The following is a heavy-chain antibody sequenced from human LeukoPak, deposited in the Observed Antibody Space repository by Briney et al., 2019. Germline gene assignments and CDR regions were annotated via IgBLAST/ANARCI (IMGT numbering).Heavy chain of an antibody. CDR2: ISGSGGST. V-gene: IGHV3-23*01. CDR3: AKDLNPSPSVVVPALIDY. Sequence: SGGSLRLSCAASGFTFSSYGMHWVRQAPGKGLEWVSAISGSGGSTYYADSVKGRFTISRDNSKNTLYLQMNSLRAEDTAVYYCAKDLNPSPSVVVPALIDYWGQGTLVTVSS. J-gene: IGHJ4*02. D-gene: IGHD2-2*01. CDR1: GFTFSSYG.